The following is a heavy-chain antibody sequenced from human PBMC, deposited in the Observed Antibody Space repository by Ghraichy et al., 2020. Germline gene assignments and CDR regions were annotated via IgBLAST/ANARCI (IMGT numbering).Heavy chain of an antibody. D-gene: IGHD6-13*01. CDR3: ARAPTLRQLVPDYFDY. CDR2: IYHSGST. V-gene: IGHV4-30-2*01. CDR1: GGSISSGGYS. J-gene: IGHJ4*02. Sequence: TLSLTCAVSGGSISSGGYSWSWIRQPPGKGLEWIGYIYHSGSTYYNPSLKSRVTISVDRSKNQFSLKLSSVTAADTAVYYCARAPTLRQLVPDYFDYWGQGTLVTVSS.